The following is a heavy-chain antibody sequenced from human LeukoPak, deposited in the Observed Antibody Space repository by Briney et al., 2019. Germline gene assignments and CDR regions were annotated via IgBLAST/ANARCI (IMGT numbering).Heavy chain of an antibody. Sequence: TSVKVTCKASGYTFTSYDINWVRQATGQGLEWMGWMNPNSGNTGYAQKFQGRVTMTRNTSISTAYMELSSLRSEDTAVYYCARVSDSGCYYYYYMDVWGKGTTVTVSS. CDR2: MNPNSGNT. V-gene: IGHV1-8*01. CDR1: GYTFTSYD. J-gene: IGHJ6*03. D-gene: IGHD6-19*01. CDR3: ARVSDSGCYYYYYMDV.